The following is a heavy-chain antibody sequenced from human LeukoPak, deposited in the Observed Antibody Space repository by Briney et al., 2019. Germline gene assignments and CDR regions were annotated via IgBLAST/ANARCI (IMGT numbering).Heavy chain of an antibody. D-gene: IGHD6-13*01. V-gene: IGHV3-23*01. CDR2: ISGSGGST. CDR3: AKDATAVVGTVYMDV. J-gene: IGHJ6*03. CDR1: GFTFSSYG. Sequence: GGTLRLSCAASGFTFSSYGMSWVRQAPGKGLEWVSAISGSGGSTYYADSVEGRFTISRDNAKNSLYLQMDSLRAEDTAVYYCAKDATAVVGTVYMDVWGKGTTVTISS.